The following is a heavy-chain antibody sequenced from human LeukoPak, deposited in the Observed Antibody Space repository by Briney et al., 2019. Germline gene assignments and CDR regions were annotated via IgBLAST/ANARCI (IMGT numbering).Heavy chain of an antibody. CDR1: GFTFSSYS. D-gene: IGHD3-22*01. J-gene: IGHJ4*02. CDR2: ISGSGGST. Sequence: GGPLRLSCAASGFTFSSYSMNWVRQAPGKGLEWVAGISGSGGSTNYAGSVKGRFTISRDNRKNTLYLQMNSLRVEDTAVYFCAKRGVVIRVILVGFHKEAYYFDSWGQGALVTVSS. CDR3: AKRGVVIRVILVGFHKEAYYFDS. V-gene: IGHV3-23*01.